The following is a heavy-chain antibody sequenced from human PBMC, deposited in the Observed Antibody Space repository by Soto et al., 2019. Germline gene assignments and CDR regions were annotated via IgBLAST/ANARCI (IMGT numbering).Heavy chain of an antibody. V-gene: IGHV3-21*04. CDR3: ARELSSSWYGQKYYYYYMDV. D-gene: IGHD6-13*01. J-gene: IGHJ6*03. Sequence: EVQLVESGGGLVKPGGSLRLSCAASGFTFSSYSMNWVRQAPGKGLEWVSSISSSSSYIYYADSVKGRFTISRDNAKNSLDRQKNSLRAEDTAVYYCARELSSSWYGQKYYYYYMDVWGKGTTVTVSS. CDR2: ISSSSSYI. CDR1: GFTFSSYS.